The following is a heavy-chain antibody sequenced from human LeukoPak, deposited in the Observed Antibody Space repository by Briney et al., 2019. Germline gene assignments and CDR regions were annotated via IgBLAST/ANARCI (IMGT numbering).Heavy chain of an antibody. CDR3: ARGGHSGSYGYYFDY. D-gene: IGHD3-10*01. V-gene: IGHV4-59*01. CDR1: GGSITSYY. Sequence: SETLSLTCTVSGGSITSYYWSWIRQSPGKGLEWIGYFYYSGSTNYNPSLNNRVTISVDTSKNQFSLKLYSVTAADTAVYYCARGGHSGSYGYYFDYWGQGTLVTVPS. CDR2: FYYSGST. J-gene: IGHJ4*02.